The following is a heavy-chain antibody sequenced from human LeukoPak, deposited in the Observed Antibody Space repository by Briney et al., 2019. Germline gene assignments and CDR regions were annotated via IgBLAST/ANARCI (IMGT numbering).Heavy chain of an antibody. CDR2: IWFDGSNK. CDR1: GFTFSSYG. CDR3: ARDKGEQQLDY. D-gene: IGHD1-26*01. J-gene: IGHJ4*02. V-gene: IGHV3-33*01. Sequence: GGSLRLSCAASGFTFSSYGMHWVRQAPGKGLEWVAIIWFDGSNKYYADSVKGRFTISRDNSKDTLHLQMNSLRAEDTAIYYYARDKGEQQLDYWGQGALVTVSS.